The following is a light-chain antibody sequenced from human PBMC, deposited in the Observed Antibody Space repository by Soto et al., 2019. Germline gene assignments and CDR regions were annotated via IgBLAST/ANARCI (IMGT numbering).Light chain of an antibody. CDR1: SSDVGGYNY. CDR3: SSYTIRNTLV. V-gene: IGLV2-14*01. Sequence: QSVLTQPASVSGSPGQSITISCTGTSSDVGGYNYVSWYQQYPGKAPQVMIYEVSDRPSGVSNRFSGSKSGNTASLTISGLQAEDEADYFCSSYTIRNTLVFGTGTKLTVL. CDR2: EVS. J-gene: IGLJ1*01.